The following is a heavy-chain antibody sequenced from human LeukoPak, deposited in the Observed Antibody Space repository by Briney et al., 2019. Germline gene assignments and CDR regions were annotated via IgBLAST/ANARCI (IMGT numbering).Heavy chain of an antibody. CDR3: ARDTRGSGWDHYFDY. D-gene: IGHD6-19*01. V-gene: IGHV3-23*01. Sequence: GGSLRLSCAASGFTFSSYGMSWVRQAPGKGLEWVSAISGSGGSTYYADSVKGRFTISRDNSKNTLYLQMNSLRAEDTAVYYCARDTRGSGWDHYFDYWGQGTLITVSS. J-gene: IGHJ4*02. CDR2: ISGSGGST. CDR1: GFTFSSYG.